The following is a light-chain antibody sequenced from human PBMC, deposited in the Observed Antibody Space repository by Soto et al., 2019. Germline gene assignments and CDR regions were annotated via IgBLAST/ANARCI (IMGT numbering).Light chain of an antibody. CDR1: SSGVGSYNL. CDR2: EGT. Sequence: QSALTQPASVSGSPGQSITISCTGTSSGVGSYNLVSWYQQHPGKAPKLLIYEGTKRPSGVSNRFSGSKSGNTASLTISGLQAEDEADYHCCSYAGSTISVVFGGGTQLTVL. J-gene: IGLJ2*01. V-gene: IGLV2-23*01. CDR3: CSYAGSTISVV.